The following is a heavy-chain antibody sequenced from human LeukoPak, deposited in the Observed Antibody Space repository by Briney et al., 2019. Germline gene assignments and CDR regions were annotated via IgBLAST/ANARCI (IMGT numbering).Heavy chain of an antibody. D-gene: IGHD6-13*01. Sequence: GGSLRLSCAASGFTFSDHYMSWIRQAPGKGLEWVSYISNTGSRTYYADSVKGRFTISRDNAKNSLYLQMDSLRADDTAVYYCARDGGSSWYPQFDFWGQGALVTVSS. CDR2: ISNTGSRT. J-gene: IGHJ4*02. V-gene: IGHV3-11*01. CDR3: ARDGGSSWYPQFDF. CDR1: GFTFSDHY.